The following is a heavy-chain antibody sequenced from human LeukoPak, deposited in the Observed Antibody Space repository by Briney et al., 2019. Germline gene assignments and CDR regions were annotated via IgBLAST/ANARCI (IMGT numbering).Heavy chain of an antibody. D-gene: IGHD6-13*01. CDR3: AKGAGGLAAAGNPQFEY. Sequence: GRSLRLSCAASGFTFGDYAMHWVRQAPGKGLEWVSGISWNSGSIGYADSVKGRFTISRDNAKNSLYLQMNSLRAEDTALYYCAKGAGGLAAAGNPQFEYWGQGTLVTVSS. CDR2: ISWNSGSI. V-gene: IGHV3-9*01. CDR1: GFTFGDYA. J-gene: IGHJ4*02.